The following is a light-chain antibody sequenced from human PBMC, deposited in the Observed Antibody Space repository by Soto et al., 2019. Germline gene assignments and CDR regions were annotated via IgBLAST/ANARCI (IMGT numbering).Light chain of an antibody. CDR2: KAS. CDR3: QQYMSYS. Sequence: DIQMTQSPSTLSGSVGDRVTITCRASQTISSWLAWYQQKPGKAPKLLIYKASTLKSGVPSRFSGSGSGTEFTLTISSLQPDDFATYYCQQYMSYSFGQGTRWIS. J-gene: IGKJ1*01. CDR1: QTISSW. V-gene: IGKV1-5*03.